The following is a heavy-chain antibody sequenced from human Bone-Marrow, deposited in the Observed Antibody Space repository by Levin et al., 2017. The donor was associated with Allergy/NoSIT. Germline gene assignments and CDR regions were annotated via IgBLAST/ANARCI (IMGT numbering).Heavy chain of an antibody. J-gene: IGHJ4*02. D-gene: IGHD6-19*01. CDR1: GFTFSSYE. CDR3: AGVAGYFDY. V-gene: IGHV3-48*03. CDR2: ISSSGSTI. Sequence: LSLTCAASGFTFSSYEMNWVRQAPGKGLEWVSYISSSGSTIYYADSVKGRFTISRDNAKNSLYLQMNSLRAEDTAVYYCAGVAGYFDYWGQGTLVTVSS.